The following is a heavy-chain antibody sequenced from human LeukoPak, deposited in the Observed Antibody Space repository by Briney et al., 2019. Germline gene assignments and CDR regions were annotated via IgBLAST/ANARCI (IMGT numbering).Heavy chain of an antibody. J-gene: IGHJ4*02. CDR1: GGSFSGYY. CDR2: INHSGST. CDR3: ARGTGYYDSSGYYSFDY. Sequence: SETLSLTRAVYGGSFSGYYWSWIRQPPGKGLEWIGEINHSGSTNYNPSLKSRVTISVDTSKNQFSLKLSSVTAADTAVYYCARGTGYYDSSGYYSFDYWGQGTLVTVSS. D-gene: IGHD3-22*01. V-gene: IGHV4-34*01.